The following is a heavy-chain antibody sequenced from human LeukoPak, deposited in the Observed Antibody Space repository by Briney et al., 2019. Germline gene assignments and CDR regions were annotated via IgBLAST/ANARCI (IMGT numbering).Heavy chain of an antibody. CDR1: GGSISSYY. CDR3: ARVRVTTGYFDY. CDR2: IYYSGST. D-gene: IGHD4-17*01. Sequence: PSETLSLTCTVSGGSISSYYWSWIRQPPGKGLEWIGYIYYSGSTNYNPSLKSRVTISVDTSKNQFSLKLSSVTAADTAVYYCARVRVTTGYFDYWGQGTLVTVSS. V-gene: IGHV4-59*01. J-gene: IGHJ4*02.